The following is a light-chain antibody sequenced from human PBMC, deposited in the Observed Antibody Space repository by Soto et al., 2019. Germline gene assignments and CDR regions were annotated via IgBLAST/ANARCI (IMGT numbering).Light chain of an antibody. J-gene: IGKJ4*01. Sequence: EILLTQSPGTLSLSPGERATLSCKASQSVSSSYLGWYQQKPGQAPRLLIYGASIRATGIPDRFSGSGSGTDFTLTISRLEPEDFAVYYCQQYDRTLRFGGGTKVEIK. CDR2: GAS. CDR1: QSVSSSY. CDR3: QQYDRTLR. V-gene: IGKV3-20*01.